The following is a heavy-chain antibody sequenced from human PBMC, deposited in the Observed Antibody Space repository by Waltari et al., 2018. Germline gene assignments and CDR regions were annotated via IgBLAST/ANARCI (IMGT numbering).Heavy chain of an antibody. J-gene: IGHJ4*02. D-gene: IGHD3-9*01. Sequence: HVQLQESGPGLVKPSETLSLTCSVSGDFPSDDHWTWSRQAPGKGLEWIAYRRNTGATKCTPSLESRVTLSADTSKKQFSLRLTSVTAADTAVYFCARLPTKYFDSLGWGFFDQWGQGILVTVSS. CDR3: ARLPTKYFDSLGWGFFDQ. V-gene: IGHV4-59*08. CDR1: GDFPSDDH. CDR2: RRNTGAT.